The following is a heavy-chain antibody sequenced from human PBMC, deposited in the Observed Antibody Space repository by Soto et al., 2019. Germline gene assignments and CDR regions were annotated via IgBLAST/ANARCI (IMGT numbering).Heavy chain of an antibody. V-gene: IGHV4-61*01. Sequence: QVQLQESGPGLVKPSETLSLTCTVSGGSVSSGSYYWSWIRQPPGKGLEWIGYIYYSGSTNYNPPPKSRVTISVDTSKNHFPLKLSSVTAADTAVYYCARDRPLYYDFCSGYNYYYGMDVWGQGTTVTVS. D-gene: IGHD3-3*01. CDR3: ARDRPLYYDFCSGYNYYYGMDV. J-gene: IGHJ6*02. CDR1: GGSVSSGSYY. CDR2: IYYSGST.